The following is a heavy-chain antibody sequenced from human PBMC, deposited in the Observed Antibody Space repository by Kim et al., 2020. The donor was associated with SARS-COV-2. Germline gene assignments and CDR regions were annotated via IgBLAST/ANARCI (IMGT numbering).Heavy chain of an antibody. CDR1: GDSIRGDKYR. D-gene: IGHD3-10*01. CDR3: ARLDTVGGSDS. CDR2: ILSDGGT. V-gene: IGHV4-39*01. J-gene: IGHJ4*02. Sequence: SETLSLTCTVSGDSIRGDKYRWGWIRQPPGKTLEWIAHILSDGGTEFNPSLRSRVTMSVDRSKTQFSLNLSSVTASDTAVYYCARLDTVGGSDSWGQGTLVTISS.